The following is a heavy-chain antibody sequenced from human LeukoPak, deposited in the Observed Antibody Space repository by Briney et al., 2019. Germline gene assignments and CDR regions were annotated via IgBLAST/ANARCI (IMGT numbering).Heavy chain of an antibody. Sequence: GGSLRLSCAASGFTFSNYAMHWVRQAPGKGLEWVAIIWYDGSNKYYPDSVKGRFTISRDNSKNTLYLQMNSLKAEDTAIYYCAKGGEDPDYWGQGTLVTVSS. CDR2: IWYDGSNK. J-gene: IGHJ4*02. D-gene: IGHD2-21*01. CDR3: AKGGEDPDY. CDR1: GFTFSNYA. V-gene: IGHV3-33*06.